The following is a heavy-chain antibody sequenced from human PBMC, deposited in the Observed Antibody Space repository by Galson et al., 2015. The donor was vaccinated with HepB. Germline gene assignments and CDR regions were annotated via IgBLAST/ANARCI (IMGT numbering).Heavy chain of an antibody. Sequence: SLRLSCAASGFTFSSYAMSWVRQAPGKGLEWVSAISGSGGSTYYADSVKGRFTISRDNSKNTLYLQMNSLRAEDTAVYYCAKDLPTHPRYCSSTSCSYYYYYGMDVWGQGTTVTVSS. CDR3: AKDLPTHPRYCSSTSCSYYYYYGMDV. D-gene: IGHD2-2*01. V-gene: IGHV3-23*01. CDR2: ISGSGGST. CDR1: GFTFSSYA. J-gene: IGHJ6*02.